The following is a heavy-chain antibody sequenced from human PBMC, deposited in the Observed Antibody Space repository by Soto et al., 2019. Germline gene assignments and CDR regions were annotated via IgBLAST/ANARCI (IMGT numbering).Heavy chain of an antibody. Sequence: EVQLVESGGGWVQPGRSLRLSCAASGFTFDVYAMHWVRQAPGKGLEWVSGINYNSGSVGYADSVKGRFTISRDNAKYSRHLQMNSLRGEDTAVYYCAKDISLRGWVYLVVEYWGQGTLVSVSP. CDR1: GFTFDVYA. J-gene: IGHJ4*02. CDR2: INYNSGSV. D-gene: IGHD6-13*01. V-gene: IGHV3-9*01. CDR3: AKDISLRGWVYLVVEY.